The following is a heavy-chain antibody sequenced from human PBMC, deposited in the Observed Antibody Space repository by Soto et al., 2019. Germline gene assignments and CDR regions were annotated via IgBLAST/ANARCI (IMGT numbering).Heavy chain of an antibody. V-gene: IGHV4-31*03. Sequence: SETLSLTCTVSGGSISSGGYYWSWIRQHPGKGLEWIGYIYYSGSTYYNPSLKSRVTISVDTSKNQFSLKLSSVTAADTAVYYCARGSSLAHANFDYWGQGTLVTVSS. D-gene: IGHD3-3*02. CDR3: ARGSSLAHANFDY. CDR1: GGSISSGGYY. J-gene: IGHJ4*02. CDR2: IYYSGST.